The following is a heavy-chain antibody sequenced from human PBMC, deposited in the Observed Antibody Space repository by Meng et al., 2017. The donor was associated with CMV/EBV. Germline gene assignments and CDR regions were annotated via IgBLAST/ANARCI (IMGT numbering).Heavy chain of an antibody. V-gene: IGHV4-4*07. D-gene: IGHD2-2*01. CDR2: IYTSGRT. CDR1: GGSISSYY. CDR3: AREDIVVVPAARGFDY. J-gene: IGHJ4*02. Sequence: GRLQESGPGLVKPSETLSLTCTVSGGSISSYYWSWIRQPAGKGLEWIGRIYTSGRTNYNPSLKSRVTMSVDTSKNQFSLKLSSVTAADTAVYYCAREDIVVVPAARGFDYWGQGTLVTVSS.